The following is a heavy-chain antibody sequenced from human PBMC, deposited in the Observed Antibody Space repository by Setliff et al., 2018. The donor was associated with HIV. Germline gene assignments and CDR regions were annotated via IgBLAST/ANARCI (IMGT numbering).Heavy chain of an antibody. CDR3: ARGSIRVTINFDF. Sequence: GGSLRLSCVASGFTFSNAWMTWVRQGPGKGLEWVGRIASRFDGETTDYAAPVRGRFTFSRDDSKNTLYLQMNSLKTEDTAVYYCARGSIRVTINFDFWGQGTLVTVSS. J-gene: IGHJ4*02. CDR2: IASRFDGETT. D-gene: IGHD2-21*02. V-gene: IGHV3-15*04. CDR1: GFTFSNAW.